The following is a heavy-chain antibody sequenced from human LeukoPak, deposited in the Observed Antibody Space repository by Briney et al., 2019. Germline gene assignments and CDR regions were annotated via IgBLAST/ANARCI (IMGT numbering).Heavy chain of an antibody. Sequence: SVKVSCKASGGTFSSYAISWARQAPGQGLEWMGGIIPIFGTANYAQKFQGRVTITADESTSTAYMELSSLRSEDTAVYYCARGRYYYDSSGYYELDYWGQGTLVTVSS. CDR3: ARGRYYYDSSGYYELDY. V-gene: IGHV1-69*13. J-gene: IGHJ4*02. D-gene: IGHD3-22*01. CDR2: IIPIFGTA. CDR1: GGTFSSYA.